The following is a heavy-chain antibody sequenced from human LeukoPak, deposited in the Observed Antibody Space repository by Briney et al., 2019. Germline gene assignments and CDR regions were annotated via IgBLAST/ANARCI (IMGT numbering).Heavy chain of an antibody. CDR2: IYSGGST. D-gene: IGHD2-21*01. CDR3: ARDYLIPHIGAFDI. J-gene: IGHJ3*02. CDR1: GFTVSSNY. V-gene: IGHV3-53*01. Sequence: LAAGSLRLSCAASGFTVSSNYMSWVRQAPGKGLEWVSVIYSGGSTYYADSVKGRFTISRDNSKNTLYLQMNSLRAEDTAVYCCARDYLIPHIGAFDIWGQGTMVTVSS.